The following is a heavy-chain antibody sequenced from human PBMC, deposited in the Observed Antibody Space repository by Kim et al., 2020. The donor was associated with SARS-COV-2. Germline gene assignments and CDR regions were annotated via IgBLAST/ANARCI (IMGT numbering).Heavy chain of an antibody. V-gene: IGHV3-49*04. Sequence: GGSLRLSCTASGFTFGDYAMSWVRQAPGKGLEWVGFIRSKAYGGTTEYAASVKGRFTISRDDSKSIAYLQMNSLKTEDTAVYYCTRDSTISNGMDVWGQGTTVTVSS. J-gene: IGHJ6*02. CDR3: TRDSTISNGMDV. CDR2: IRSKAYGGTT. D-gene: IGHD3-3*01. CDR1: GFTFGDYA.